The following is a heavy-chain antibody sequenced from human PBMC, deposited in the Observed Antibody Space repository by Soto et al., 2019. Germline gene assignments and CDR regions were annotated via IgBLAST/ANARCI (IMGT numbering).Heavy chain of an antibody. CDR1: GFTFSSYG. D-gene: IGHD2-21*02. CDR2: ISYDGSNK. V-gene: IGHV3-30*18. Sequence: QVQLVESGGGVVQPGRSLRLSCAASGFTFSSYGMHWVRQAPGKGLEWVAVISYDGSNKYYADSVKGRFTISRDNSKNTLYLQMNSLRAEDTAVYYCAKDRGVVTANWYFDLWGRGTLVTVSS. CDR3: AKDRGVVTANWYFDL. J-gene: IGHJ2*01.